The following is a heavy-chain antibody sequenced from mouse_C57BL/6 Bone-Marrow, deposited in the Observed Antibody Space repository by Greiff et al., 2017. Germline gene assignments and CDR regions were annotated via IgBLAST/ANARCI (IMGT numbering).Heavy chain of an antibody. CDR3: ARTITTVVDYFDY. V-gene: IGHV7-3*01. CDR1: GFTFTDYY. D-gene: IGHD1-1*01. Sequence: EVQVVESGGGLVQPGGSLSLSCAASGFTFTDYYMSWVRQPPGKALEWLGFICNKANGYTTEYSASVKGRFTISRDNSQSILYLQMNALRAEDSATYYCARTITTVVDYFDYWGQGTTLTVSS. J-gene: IGHJ2*01. CDR2: ICNKANGYTT.